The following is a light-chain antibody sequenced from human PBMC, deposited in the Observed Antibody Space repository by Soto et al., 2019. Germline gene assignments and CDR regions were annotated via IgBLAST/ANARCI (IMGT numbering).Light chain of an antibody. J-gene: IGLJ2*01. V-gene: IGLV2-14*01. CDR1: SSDIASYKF. CDR3: SSATNTDTLVV. Sequence: QSALTQSASVSGSPGQSITISCTGTSSDIASYKFVSWFQHHPGKAPKLLIYEVNNRPSGISNRFSGSKSGNTASLTISGLQPEDEANYFCSSATNTDTLVVFGGGTKLTVL. CDR2: EVN.